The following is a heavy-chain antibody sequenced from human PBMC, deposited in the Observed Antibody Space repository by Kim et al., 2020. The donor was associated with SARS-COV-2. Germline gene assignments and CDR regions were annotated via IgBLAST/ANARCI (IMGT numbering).Heavy chain of an antibody. D-gene: IGHD2-8*01. CDR1: GGSISSYY. Sequence: SETLSLTCTVSGGSISSYYWSWIRQPPGKGLEWIGYIYYSGSTNYNPSLKSRVTISVDTSKNQFSLKLSSVTAADTAVYYCARRCTNGVCPFDYWGQGTLVTVSS. CDR3: ARRCTNGVCPFDY. J-gene: IGHJ4*02. CDR2: IYYSGST. V-gene: IGHV4-59*13.